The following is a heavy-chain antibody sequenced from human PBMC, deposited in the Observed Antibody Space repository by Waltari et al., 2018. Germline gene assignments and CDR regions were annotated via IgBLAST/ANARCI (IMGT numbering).Heavy chain of an antibody. V-gene: IGHV3-7*01. CDR3: ARTNFSGSWDY. CDR1: GFTFSSYW. D-gene: IGHD1-26*01. CDR2: IKQDGSEK. Sequence: EVQLVASGGGLVQPGGSLRLSCAASGFTFSSYWLSWVRQAPGKGLEWVANIKQDGSEKYYVDSVKGRFTISRDNAKNSLYLQMNSLRAEDTAVYYCARTNFSGSWDYWGQGTLVTVSS. J-gene: IGHJ4*02.